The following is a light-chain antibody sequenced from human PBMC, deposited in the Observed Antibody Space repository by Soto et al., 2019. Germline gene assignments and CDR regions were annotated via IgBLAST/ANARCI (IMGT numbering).Light chain of an antibody. CDR1: QTVRNNY. CDR3: QQFSSYPLT. V-gene: IGKV3-20*01. CDR2: DAS. Sequence: EFLLTQSPGTLSLSPGERGTLSCRASQTVRNNYLAWYQQKPGQAPRLLIYDASSRATGIPDRFSGVWSGTDCTLTISRLEPEDFAVYYCQQFSSYPLTFGGGTKVDIK. J-gene: IGKJ4*01.